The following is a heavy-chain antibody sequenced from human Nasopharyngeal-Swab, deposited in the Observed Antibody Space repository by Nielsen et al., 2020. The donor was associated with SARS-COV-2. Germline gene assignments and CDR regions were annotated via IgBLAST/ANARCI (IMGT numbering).Heavy chain of an antibody. D-gene: IGHD6-19*01. J-gene: IGHJ4*02. CDR3: ARVFSSAWYYFDY. V-gene: IGHV1-8*01. CDR2: VNPNSGST. Sequence: WVRQAPGQGLEWLGRVNPNSGSTIYAQRFRGRVTMTRSTAINTAYMELTSLTSEDTAMYFCARVFSSAWYYFDYWGQGTLVTVSS.